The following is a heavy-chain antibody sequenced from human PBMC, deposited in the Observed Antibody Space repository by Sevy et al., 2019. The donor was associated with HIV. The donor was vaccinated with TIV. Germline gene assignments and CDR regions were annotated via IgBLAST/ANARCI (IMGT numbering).Heavy chain of an antibody. J-gene: IGHJ6*03. CDR1: GGTFSSYA. CDR2: IIPIFGTA. CDR3: ARGVPRDYDYPHYYYYMDV. V-gene: IGHV1-69*06. D-gene: IGHD3-3*01. Sequence: ASVKVSCKASGGTFSSYAISWVRQAPGQGLEWMGGIIPIFGTANYAQKFQGRVTITADRSTSTAYMELSSLRSEDTAVYYCARGVPRDYDYPHYYYYMDVWGQGTTVTVSS.